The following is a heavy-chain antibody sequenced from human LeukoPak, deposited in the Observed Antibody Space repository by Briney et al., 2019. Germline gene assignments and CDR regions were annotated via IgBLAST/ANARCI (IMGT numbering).Heavy chain of an antibody. CDR1: GFTFSSYS. D-gene: IGHD5-18*01. CDR3: ARQIQLWSDFDY. Sequence: GGSLRLSCAASGFTFSSYSMNWVRQAPGKGLVWVSRINSDGSSTTYADSVKGRFTISRDNAKNTLSLQMNSLRAEDTAVYYCARQIQLWSDFDYWGQGTLVTVSS. J-gene: IGHJ4*02. CDR2: INSDGSST. V-gene: IGHV3-74*01.